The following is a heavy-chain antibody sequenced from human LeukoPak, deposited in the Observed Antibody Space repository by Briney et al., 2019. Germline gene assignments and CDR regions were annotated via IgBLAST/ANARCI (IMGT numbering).Heavy chain of an antibody. D-gene: IGHD5-18*01. V-gene: IGHV4-31*03. CDR3: ARAHSYGYLFDY. CDR2: IYYSGST. Sequence: PSQTLSLTCTVSGGSLSSGGYYWSWIRQHPGKGLEWIGYIYYSGSTYYNPSLKSRVTISVDTSKNQFSLKLSSVTAADTAVYYCARAHSYGYLFDYWGQGTLVTVSS. CDR1: GGSLSSGGYY. J-gene: IGHJ4*02.